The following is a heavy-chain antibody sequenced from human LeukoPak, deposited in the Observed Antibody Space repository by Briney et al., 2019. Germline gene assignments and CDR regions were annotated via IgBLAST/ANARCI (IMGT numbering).Heavy chain of an antibody. V-gene: IGHV4-59*06. D-gene: IGHD3-22*01. Sequence: SETLSLTCTVSGGSISSYYWSWIRQHPGKGLEWIGYIYYSGSTYYNPSLKSRVTISVDTSKNQFSLKLSSVTAADTAVYYCARGGGYYDSSGSFDYWGQGTLVTVSS. CDR3: ARGGGYYDSSGSFDY. J-gene: IGHJ4*02. CDR1: GGSISSYY. CDR2: IYYSGST.